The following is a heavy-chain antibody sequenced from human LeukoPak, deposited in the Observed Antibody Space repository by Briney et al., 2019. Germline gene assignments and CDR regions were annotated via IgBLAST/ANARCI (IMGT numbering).Heavy chain of an antibody. D-gene: IGHD6-6*01. CDR3: ARDFSIAARHFDY. Sequence: GGSLRLSCAASGFTFSSYGMHWVRQAPGKGLEWVAVIWYYGSNKYYADSVKGRFTISRDNSKSTLYLQMNSLRAEDTAVYYCARDFSIAARHFDYWGQGTLVTVSS. V-gene: IGHV3-33*01. CDR2: IWYYGSNK. CDR1: GFTFSSYG. J-gene: IGHJ4*02.